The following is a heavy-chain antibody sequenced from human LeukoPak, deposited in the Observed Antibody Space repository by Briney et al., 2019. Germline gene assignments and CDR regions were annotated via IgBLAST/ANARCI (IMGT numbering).Heavy chain of an antibody. V-gene: IGHV3-74*01. CDR2: INSDGSST. D-gene: IGHD3-22*01. J-gene: IGHJ3*02. CDR1: GXTFTSYW. CDR3: ARGGDFYDSAGAFDI. Sequence: PGGSLRLSCAASGXTFTSYWMHWVRQAPGKGQVWVSRINSDGSSTTYADSVKGRFTISRDNAKNTLYLQMNSLRAEDTAVYYCARGGDFYDSAGAFDIWGQGTLVTVSS.